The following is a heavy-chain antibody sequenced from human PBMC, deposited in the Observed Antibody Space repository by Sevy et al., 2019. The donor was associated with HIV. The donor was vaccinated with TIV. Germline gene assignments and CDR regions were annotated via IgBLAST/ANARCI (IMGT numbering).Heavy chain of an antibody. CDR1: GFTFDSYW. V-gene: IGHV3-74*01. CDR2: VDIDGSRT. J-gene: IGHJ5*02. CDR3: ARGTALGWFDP. Sequence: GGSLRLSCAASGFTFDSYWLHWVRQDPWKGLEWVSCVDIDGSRTEYADSVKGRFTISRDNAKNMLYLEMNSLGVEDTAEYYCARGTALGWFDPWGQGTQVTVSS. D-gene: IGHD5-18*01.